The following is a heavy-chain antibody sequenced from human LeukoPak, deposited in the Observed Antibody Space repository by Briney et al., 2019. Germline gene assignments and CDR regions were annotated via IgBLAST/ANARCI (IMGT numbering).Heavy chain of an antibody. CDR2: IKQDGSEK. D-gene: IGHD2-2*01. CDR1: GFTFSSYW. Sequence: PGGSQRLSCAASGFTFSSYWMSWVRQAPGKGLEWVANIKQDGSEKYYVDSVKGRLTISRDNAKNSLYLQMNSLRAEDTAVYYCARDSRYCSSTSCYPTHYMDVWGKGTTVTVSS. CDR3: ARDSRYCSSTSCYPTHYMDV. V-gene: IGHV3-7*01. J-gene: IGHJ6*03.